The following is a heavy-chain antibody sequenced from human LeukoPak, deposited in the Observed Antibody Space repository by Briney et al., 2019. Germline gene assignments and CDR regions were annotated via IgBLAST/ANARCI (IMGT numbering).Heavy chain of an antibody. CDR3: ARDKVATPGTYYYIDV. Sequence: ASVTVSCKASGYTFTGYYMHWVRQAPGQGLEWMGWINPNSGGTNYAQKFQGRVTMTRDTSISTAYMELSRLRSDDTAVYCCARDKVATPGTYYYIDVWGRGTPVTVSS. D-gene: IGHD5-12*01. CDR1: GYTFTGYY. V-gene: IGHV1-2*02. J-gene: IGHJ6*03. CDR2: INPNSGGT.